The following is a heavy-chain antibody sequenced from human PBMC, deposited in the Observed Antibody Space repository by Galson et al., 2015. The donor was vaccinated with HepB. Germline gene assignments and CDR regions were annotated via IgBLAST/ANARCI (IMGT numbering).Heavy chain of an antibody. J-gene: IGHJ6*02. CDR1: GDSVSSNSAA. Sequence: CAISGDSVSSNSAAWNWIRQSPSRGLELLGRTYYRSKWYKDYAVSVKGRITINTDTSKNQVSLQLSSVTPEDTAVYYCAYGLDVWGQGTTVTVSS. V-gene: IGHV6-1*01. CDR2: TYYRSKWYK. CDR3: AYGLDV.